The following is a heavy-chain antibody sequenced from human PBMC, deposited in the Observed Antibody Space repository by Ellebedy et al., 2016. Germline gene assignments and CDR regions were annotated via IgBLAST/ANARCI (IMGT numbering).Heavy chain of an antibody. CDR2: IKQDGSET. V-gene: IGHV3-7*04. J-gene: IGHJ6*02. D-gene: IGHD6-19*01. CDR3: ARESPSSGWYPPLSYYYYGMDV. Sequence: GGSLRPSCAASGFTFSSYSMNWVRQAPGKGLEWVANIKQDGSETYYVDSVKGRFTISRDNAKNSLYLQMNSLRAEDTAVYYCARESPSSGWYPPLSYYYYGMDVWGQGTTVTVSS. CDR1: GFTFSSYS.